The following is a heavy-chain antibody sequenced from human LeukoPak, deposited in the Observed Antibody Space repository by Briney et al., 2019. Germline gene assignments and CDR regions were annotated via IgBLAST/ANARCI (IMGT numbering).Heavy chain of an antibody. D-gene: IGHD3-10*01. Sequence: GASVKVSCKAPKGTFDSYGISWVRQAPGQGLEWMGRIIVILGIADYAQKFQGRVTITADTSTTTVYMELSSLRSDDTAVYYCARDGMLRGVIDYSGMDVWGQGTTVTVSS. J-gene: IGHJ6*02. CDR2: IIVILGIA. CDR1: KGTFDSYG. CDR3: ARDGMLRGVIDYSGMDV. V-gene: IGHV1-69*04.